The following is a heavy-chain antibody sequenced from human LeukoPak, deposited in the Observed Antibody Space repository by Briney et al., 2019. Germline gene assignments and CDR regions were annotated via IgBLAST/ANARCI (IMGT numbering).Heavy chain of an antibody. Sequence: PGGSLRLSCAASGFTFSSYAMSWVRQAPGKGLEWVSAISGSGGSTYYADSVKGRFTISRDNSKNTLYLQMNSLRAEDTAVYYCAKHSGSIAARPTWFDPWGQGTLVTVSS. CDR1: GFTFSSYA. CDR3: AKHSGSIAARPTWFDP. V-gene: IGHV3-23*01. J-gene: IGHJ5*02. D-gene: IGHD6-6*01. CDR2: ISGSGGST.